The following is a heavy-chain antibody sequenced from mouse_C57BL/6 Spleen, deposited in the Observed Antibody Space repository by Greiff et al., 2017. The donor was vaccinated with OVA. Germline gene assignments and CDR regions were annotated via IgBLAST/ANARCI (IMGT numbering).Heavy chain of an antibody. CDR3: TDYYGSRG. Sequence: EVQGVESGGGLVQPGGSMKLSCVASGFTFSNYWMNWVRQSPEKGLEWVAQIRLKSDNYATDYAESVKGRFTISRDDSKSSVYLQMNNLRAEDTGIYYCTDYYGSRGWGQGTTLTVSS. CDR2: IRLKSDNYAT. CDR1: GFTFSNYW. V-gene: IGHV6-3*01. J-gene: IGHJ2*01. D-gene: IGHD1-1*01.